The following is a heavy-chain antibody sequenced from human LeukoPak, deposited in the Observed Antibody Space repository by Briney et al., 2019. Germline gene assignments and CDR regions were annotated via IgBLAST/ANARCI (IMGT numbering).Heavy chain of an antibody. V-gene: IGHV3-21*01. Sequence: GGSLRLSCAASGFTFSSYSMNWVRQAPGRGLEWVSSITSSSTYIYYADSVKGRFTISRDNAKNSLYLQMNSLRAEDTAVYYCARDSSIQSLDPWGQGTLVTVSS. J-gene: IGHJ5*02. CDR3: ARDSSIQSLDP. D-gene: IGHD5-18*01. CDR2: ITSSSTYI. CDR1: GFTFSSYS.